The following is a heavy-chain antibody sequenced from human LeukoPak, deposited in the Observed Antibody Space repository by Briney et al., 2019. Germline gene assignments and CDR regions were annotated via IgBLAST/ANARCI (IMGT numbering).Heavy chain of an antibody. CDR1: GGSISTDNYY. J-gene: IGHJ4*02. Sequence: PSETLSVNCTVSGGSISTDNYYWRWIRQPPGKLLEWLGRNYYDGSTYYNASLESRVTISVDTSENRFSLKLNSVTAADTALYYCANLGGGWPFVVVTSWGQGTLVAGSS. V-gene: IGHV4-39*07. CDR3: ANLGGGWPFVVVTS. D-gene: IGHD2-21*02. CDR2: NYYDGST.